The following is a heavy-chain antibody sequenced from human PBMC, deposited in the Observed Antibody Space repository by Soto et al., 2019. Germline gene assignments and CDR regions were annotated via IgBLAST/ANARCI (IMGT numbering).Heavy chain of an antibody. CDR1: GFTFSSYA. CDR3: AKDLSRGWYFGYFDL. V-gene: IGHV3-23*01. J-gene: IGHJ2*01. Sequence: EVQLLESGGGLVQPGGSLRLSCAASGFTFSSYAMSWVRQAPGKGLEWVSAISGSGGSTYYADSVKGRFTISRDNSKNTQDRQLNSLGAEDSAVYDCAKDLSRGWYFGYFDLRGRGTLVTVSS. CDR2: ISGSGGST. D-gene: IGHD6-19*01.